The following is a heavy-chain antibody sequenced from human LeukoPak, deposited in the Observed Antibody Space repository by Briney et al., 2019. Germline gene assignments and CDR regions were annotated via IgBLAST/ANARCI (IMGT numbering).Heavy chain of an antibody. Sequence: GGSLRLPCAASGFTFSSYAMHWVRQAPGKGLEWVAVISYDGSNKYYADSVKGRFTISRDNSKNMLYLQMNSLRAEDTAVYYCARGVDVELDYWGQGTLVTVSS. CDR2: ISYDGSNK. CDR3: ARGVDVELDY. CDR1: GFTFSSYA. J-gene: IGHJ4*02. V-gene: IGHV3-30*04. D-gene: IGHD1-7*01.